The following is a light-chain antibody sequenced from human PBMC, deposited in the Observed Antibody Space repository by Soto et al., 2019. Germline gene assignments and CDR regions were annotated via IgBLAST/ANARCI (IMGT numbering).Light chain of an antibody. Sequence: DIVMTQSPLSLPVTPGEPASITCRSSQSLLHSNGNNYLDWYMQKPGQSPQLLIYLSSNRASGVXDXSRGGGSGTVFTLKISRVEAGDAGVYSCMHALQAPYTFGQGTKLEIK. V-gene: IGKV2-28*01. J-gene: IGKJ2*01. CDR3: MHALQAPYT. CDR2: LSS. CDR1: QSLLHSNGNNY.